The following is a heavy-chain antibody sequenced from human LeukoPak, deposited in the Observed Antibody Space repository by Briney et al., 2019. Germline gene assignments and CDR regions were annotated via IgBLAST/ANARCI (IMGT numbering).Heavy chain of an antibody. D-gene: IGHD2-15*01. V-gene: IGHV3-66*04. Sequence: PGGSLRLSCAASEFSVGSNYMTWVRQAPGKGLEWVSLIYSGGSTYYADSVKGRFTISRDNSKNTLYLQMNSLTAEDTAIYSCARPRLEYCSGGSCFDAFDIWGQGTMVTVSS. CDR3: ARPRLEYCSGGSCFDAFDI. J-gene: IGHJ3*02. CDR2: IYSGGST. CDR1: EFSVGSNY.